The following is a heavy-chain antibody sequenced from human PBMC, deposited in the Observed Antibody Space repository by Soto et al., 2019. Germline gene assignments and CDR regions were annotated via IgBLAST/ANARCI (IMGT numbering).Heavy chain of an antibody. D-gene: IGHD6-13*01. CDR2: ISGIGGST. J-gene: IGHJ6*02. Sequence: GGSLRLSCAASGFTFSSYAMSWVRQAPGKGLEWVSAISGIGGSTYYADSVKGRFTISRDNSKNTLYLQMNSLRAEDTAVYYCAKSGQQLASYYYYGMDVWGQGTTVTVSS. CDR1: GFTFSSYA. CDR3: AKSGQQLASYYYYGMDV. V-gene: IGHV3-23*01.